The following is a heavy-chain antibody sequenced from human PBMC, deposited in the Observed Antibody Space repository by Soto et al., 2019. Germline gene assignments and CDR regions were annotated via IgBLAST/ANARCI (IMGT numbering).Heavy chain of an antibody. J-gene: IGHJ6*03. CDR3: ARERGRATATLDYYDVYVVV. Sequence: QVQLVQSGAEVKEPGASVTVSCRASGDRFTDYYMHWVRQAPGQGLEWMGWINPNSGVTKYAQKFQGWVTMTRDTSTRTVYMQLSRLRFDDTAIYYCARERGRATATLDYYDVYVVVWGTGTTVTVSS. CDR1: GDRFTDYY. D-gene: IGHD5-12*01. CDR2: INPNSGVT. V-gene: IGHV1-2*04.